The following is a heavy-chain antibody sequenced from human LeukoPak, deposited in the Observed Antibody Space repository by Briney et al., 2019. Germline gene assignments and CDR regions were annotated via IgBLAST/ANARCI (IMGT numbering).Heavy chain of an antibody. CDR3: AKDRTWGLDY. V-gene: IGHV3-23*01. Sequence: QPGGSLRLSCAASGFAFNTYGMSWVRQAPGKGLEWVSAISGSGGNTCYADSVKGRFTISRDNSKNTLYLQMNSLRAEDTALYYCAKDRTWGLDYWGQGTLVTVSS. CDR1: GFAFNTYG. CDR2: ISGSGGNT. J-gene: IGHJ4*02. D-gene: IGHD7-27*01.